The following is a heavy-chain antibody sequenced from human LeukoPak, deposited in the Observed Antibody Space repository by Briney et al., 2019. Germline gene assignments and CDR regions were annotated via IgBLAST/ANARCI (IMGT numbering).Heavy chain of an antibody. Sequence: PSETLSLTCTVSGVSISSSSYYWGWIRQPPGKGLEWIGSIYYSGSTYYNPSLKSRVTISVDTSKNQFSLKLSSVTAADTAVYYCARRGVTGTTRGYYWGQGTLVTVSS. CDR1: GVSISSSSYY. J-gene: IGHJ4*02. CDR3: ARRGVTGTTRGYY. CDR2: IYYSGST. D-gene: IGHD1-7*01. V-gene: IGHV4-39*01.